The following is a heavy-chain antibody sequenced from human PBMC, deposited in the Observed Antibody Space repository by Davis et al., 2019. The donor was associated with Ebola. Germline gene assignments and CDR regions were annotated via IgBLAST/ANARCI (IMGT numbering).Heavy chain of an antibody. CDR1: GFTFSSYS. Sequence: GESLKISCAASGFTFSSYSMNWVRQAPGKGLEWVGRIKSKTDGGTTDYAAPVKGRFTISRDDSKNTLYLQMNSLKTEDTAVYYCTTDRRRFLRSMDVWGQGTTVTVSS. CDR2: IKSKTDGGTT. V-gene: IGHV3-15*07. CDR3: TTDRRRFLRSMDV. D-gene: IGHD3-3*01. J-gene: IGHJ6*02.